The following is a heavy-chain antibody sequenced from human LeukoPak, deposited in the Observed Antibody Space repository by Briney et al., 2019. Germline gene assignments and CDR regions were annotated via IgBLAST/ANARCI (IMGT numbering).Heavy chain of an antibody. CDR2: IYYSGST. Sequence: SETLSLTCTVSGGSINSYYWSWIRQPPGKGLEWIGYIYYSGSTNYNPSLKSRVTISVDTSKNQFSLKLNSVTAADTAVYYCARGGLLCSGGSCYSRSANYWGQGNLVTVSS. CDR1: GGSINSYY. CDR3: ARGGLLCSGGSCYSRSANY. J-gene: IGHJ4*02. D-gene: IGHD2-15*01. V-gene: IGHV4-59*12.